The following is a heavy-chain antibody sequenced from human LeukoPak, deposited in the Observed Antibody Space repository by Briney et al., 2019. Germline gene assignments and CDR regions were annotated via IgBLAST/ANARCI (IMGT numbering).Heavy chain of an antibody. CDR2: IIPIFGTA. D-gene: IGHD6-19*01. J-gene: IGHJ6*02. V-gene: IGHV1-69*01. Sequence: SVKVSCKASGGTFSSYAISWVRQAPGQGLEWMGGIIPIFGTANYAQKFQGRVTITADESTSTAYMELSSLRSDDTAVYCCARDSKLDGSGWDYYYYYYGMDVWGQGTTVTVSS. CDR3: ARDSKLDGSGWDYYYYYYGMDV. CDR1: GGTFSSYA.